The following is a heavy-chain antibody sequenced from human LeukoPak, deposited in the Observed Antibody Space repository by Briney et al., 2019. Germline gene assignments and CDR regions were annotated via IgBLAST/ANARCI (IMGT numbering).Heavy chain of an antibody. CDR3: ARDRAWVAVAGVYYFDY. D-gene: IGHD6-19*01. CDR2: ISSSSSYT. J-gene: IGHJ4*02. Sequence: PGGSLRLSCAASGFTFSDYYMSWIRQAPGKGLEWVSYISSSSSYTNYADSVKGRFTISRDNAKNSLYLQMNSLRAEDTAVYYCARDRAWVAVAGVYYFDYWGQGTLVTVSS. V-gene: IGHV3-11*06. CDR1: GFTFSDYY.